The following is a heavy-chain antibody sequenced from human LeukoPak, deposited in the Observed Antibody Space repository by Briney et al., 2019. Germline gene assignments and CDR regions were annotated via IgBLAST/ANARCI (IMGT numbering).Heavy chain of an antibody. V-gene: IGHV1-8*01. CDR2: MNPNSGNT. J-gene: IGHJ6*02. CDR3: ARGSFYDFWSGLYYYYYGMDV. D-gene: IGHD3-3*01. CDR1: GYTFTSYD. Sequence: ASVKVSCKASGYTFTSYDINWVRQATGQGLEWMGWMNPNSGNTGYAQKFQGRVTMTRNTSISTAYMELSSLRSEDTAVYCCARGSFYDFWSGLYYYYYGMDVWGQGTTVTVSS.